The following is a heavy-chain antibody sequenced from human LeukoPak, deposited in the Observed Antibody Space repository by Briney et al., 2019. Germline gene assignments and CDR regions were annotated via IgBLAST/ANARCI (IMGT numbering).Heavy chain of an antibody. V-gene: IGHV3-49*03. Sequence: GGSLRLSCTASGFTFGDYAMSWFRQAPGKGLEWVGFIRSKAYGGTTEYAASVKGRFTISRDDSKSTAYLQMNSLKTEDTAVYYCTRVVPSGYWFYYFDYWGQGTLVTVSS. CDR2: IRSKAYGGTT. CDR3: TRVVPSGYWFYYFDY. CDR1: GFTFGDYA. D-gene: IGHD3-22*01. J-gene: IGHJ4*02.